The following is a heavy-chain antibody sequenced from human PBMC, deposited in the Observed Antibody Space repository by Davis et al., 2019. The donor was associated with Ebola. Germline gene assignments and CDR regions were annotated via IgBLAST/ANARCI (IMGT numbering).Heavy chain of an antibody. CDR2: INHSGST. V-gene: IGHV4-61*08. D-gene: IGHD5-24*01. CDR1: GGSIISGGYY. CDR3: ARGVLQYYYYYMDV. J-gene: IGHJ6*03. Sequence: SETLSLTCTVSGGSIISGGYYWSWIRQHPGKGLEWIGEINHSGSTNYNPSLKSRVTISVDTSKNQFSLKLSSVTAADTAVYYCARGVLQYYYYYMDVWGKGTTVTVSS.